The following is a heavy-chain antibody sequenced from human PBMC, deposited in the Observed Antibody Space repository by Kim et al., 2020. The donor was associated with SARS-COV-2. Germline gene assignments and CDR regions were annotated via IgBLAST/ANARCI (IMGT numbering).Heavy chain of an antibody. CDR2: SA. Sequence: SATDAEAVKGRLTISRDNAKNTLYLQVNSLRAEDTAVYYCARDSGSGFDIWGQGTMVTVSS. D-gene: IGHD3-10*01. CDR3: ARDSGSGFDI. J-gene: IGHJ3*02. V-gene: IGHV3-74*01.